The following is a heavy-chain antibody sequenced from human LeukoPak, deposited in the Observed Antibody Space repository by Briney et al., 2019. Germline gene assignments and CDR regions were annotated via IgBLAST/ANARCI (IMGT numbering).Heavy chain of an antibody. V-gene: IGHV1-69*13. CDR1: GYTFTGYH. Sequence: SVKVSCKASGYTFTGYHMHWVRQAPGQGLEWMGGIIPIFGTANYAQKFQGRVTITADESTSTAYMELSSLRSEDTAVYYCARGSYYDSSGPTAYFDYWGQGTLVTVSS. CDR3: ARGSYYDSSGPTAYFDY. J-gene: IGHJ4*02. CDR2: IIPIFGTA. D-gene: IGHD3-22*01.